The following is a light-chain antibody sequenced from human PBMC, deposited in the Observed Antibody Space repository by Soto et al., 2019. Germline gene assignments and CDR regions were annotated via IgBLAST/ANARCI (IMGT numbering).Light chain of an antibody. J-gene: IGKJ4*01. CDR2: GAS. V-gene: IGKV3-15*01. CDR1: QSVSNN. Sequence: EIVMTQSPATLSVSPGERATLSCRASQSVSNNLAWYQPKPGQAPRLLIYGASTRATGIPARFSGSGSGTEFTLTISRLQSEDVAVYYCQQYNTWSPLAFGVGTKVETK. CDR3: QQYNTWSPLA.